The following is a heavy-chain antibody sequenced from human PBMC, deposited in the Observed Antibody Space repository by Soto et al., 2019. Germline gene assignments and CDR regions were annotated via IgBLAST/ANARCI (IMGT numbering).Heavy chain of an antibody. J-gene: IGHJ6*02. CDR3: ATARVAASYYYYGMDV. CDR1: GGTFSSYA. Sequence: ASVKVSCKASGGTFSSYAISWVRQAPGQELEWMGGIIPIFGTANYAQKFQGRVTITADESTSTAYMELSSLRSEDTAVYYCATARVAASYYYYGMDVWGQGTTVTVSS. D-gene: IGHD6-19*01. CDR2: IIPIFGTA. V-gene: IGHV1-69*13.